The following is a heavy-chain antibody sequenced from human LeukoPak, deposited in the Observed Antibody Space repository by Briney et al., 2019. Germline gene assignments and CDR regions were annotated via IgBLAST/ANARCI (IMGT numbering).Heavy chain of an antibody. CDR3: ARDPKGYCSSTSCYTPNY. J-gene: IGHJ4*02. D-gene: IGHD2-2*02. CDR2: IYYSGST. V-gene: IGHV4-30-4*08. CDR1: GGSISSGDYY. Sequence: SQTLSLTCTVSGGSISSGDYYWSWIRQPPGKGLEWIGYIYYSGSTYYNPSLKSRATISVDTSKNQFSLKLSSVTAADTAVYYCARDPKGYCSSTSCYTPNYWGQGTLVTVSS.